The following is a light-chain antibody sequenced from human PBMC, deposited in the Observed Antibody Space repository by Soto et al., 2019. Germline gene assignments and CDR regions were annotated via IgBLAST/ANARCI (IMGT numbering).Light chain of an antibody. V-gene: IGLV3-25*02. CDR1: ALPKQY. CDR2: KDT. Sequence: SYELTQPPSLSVSPGQTAKITCSGGALPKQYVHWYQQRPGQAPVVVIYKDTERPSGIPERFSGSTSGTTVTLTISGVQADDEAVYYCQSTGTSDPSVVSDGGTKVTVL. J-gene: IGLJ2*01. CDR3: QSTGTSDPSVV.